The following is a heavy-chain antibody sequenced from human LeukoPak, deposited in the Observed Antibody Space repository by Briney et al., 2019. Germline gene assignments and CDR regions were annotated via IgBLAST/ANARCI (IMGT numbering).Heavy chain of an antibody. J-gene: IGHJ4*02. CDR2: MNPNSGNT. CDR3: AGGTHTGGGFDY. CDR1: GYTFTSYD. D-gene: IGHD3-16*01. V-gene: IGHV1-8*01. Sequence: ASVKVSCKASGYTFTSYDINWVRQATGQGLEWMGWMNPNSGNTGYAQKFQGRVTMTRNTSISTAYMELSSLRSEDTAVYYCAGGTHTGGGFDYWGQGTLVTVSS.